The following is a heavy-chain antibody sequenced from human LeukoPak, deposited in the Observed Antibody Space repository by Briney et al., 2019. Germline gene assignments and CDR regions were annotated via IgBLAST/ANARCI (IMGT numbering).Heavy chain of an antibody. J-gene: IGHJ4*02. Sequence: GGSLRLSCAASGFTFSSYWMHWVRQAPGKGLVWVSRINSDGSSTGYADSVKGRFTISRDNAKNTLYLQMNSLRAEDTAVYYCAREGGSYLYDYWGQGTLVTVSS. CDR2: INSDGSST. CDR3: AREGGSYLYDY. V-gene: IGHV3-74*01. D-gene: IGHD1-26*01. CDR1: GFTFSSYW.